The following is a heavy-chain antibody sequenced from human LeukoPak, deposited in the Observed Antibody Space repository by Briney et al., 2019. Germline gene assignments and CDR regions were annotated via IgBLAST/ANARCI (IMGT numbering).Heavy chain of an antibody. J-gene: IGHJ5*02. CDR1: GGSMGSYY. Sequence: PSETLSLTCTVSGGSMGSYYWALIRQPAGKGLEWIGRIYSAGTTTYHPALKSRVTMSIDMSKNQFSLTLRSMTAADTAVYYCARDKAWLDPWGQGTLVTVSS. CDR2: IYSAGTT. V-gene: IGHV4-4*07. D-gene: IGHD5-12*01. CDR3: ARDKAWLDP.